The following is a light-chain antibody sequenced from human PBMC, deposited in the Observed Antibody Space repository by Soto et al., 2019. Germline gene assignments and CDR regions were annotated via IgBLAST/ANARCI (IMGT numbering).Light chain of an antibody. J-gene: IGKJ1*01. CDR1: QTISTS. Sequence: DIQMTQSPSTLAAAAGDRFTITCRASQTISTSLAWYQQKPGKAPKLLIYDASSLESGVPSRFSGSGSGTEFTLTITSLQPDDFATYYCQQYNNYFRTFGQGTKVDIK. CDR3: QQYNNYFRT. CDR2: DAS. V-gene: IGKV1-5*01.